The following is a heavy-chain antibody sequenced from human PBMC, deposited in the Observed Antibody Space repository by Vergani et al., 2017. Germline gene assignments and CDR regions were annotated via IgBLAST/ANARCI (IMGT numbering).Heavy chain of an antibody. Sequence: QVQLVQSGAEVKKPGSSVKVSCKASGGTFSSYAISWVRQAPGQGLEWMGRIIPILGIANYAQKFQGRVTITADKSTSTAYMELSSLRSEDTAVYYCARVISSSHNGRYYYYMDVWGQGTTVTVSS. CDR2: IIPILGIA. J-gene: IGHJ6*03. CDR3: ARVISSSHNGRYYYYMDV. D-gene: IGHD6-6*01. V-gene: IGHV1-69*04. CDR1: GGTFSSYA.